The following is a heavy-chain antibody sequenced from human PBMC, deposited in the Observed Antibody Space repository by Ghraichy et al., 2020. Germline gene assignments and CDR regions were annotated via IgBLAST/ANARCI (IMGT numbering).Heavy chain of an antibody. D-gene: IGHD6-19*01. J-gene: IGHJ2*01. CDR2: IKPDVSER. Sequence: GESLNISCATSGFTFSNYWMSWVRQAPGKGLEWVANIKPDVSERYYLDSVKGRFTISRDNANNSLYLQVHSLRAEDTAVYYWARRVAVAGTWIWYLDPWGRGTLVSVSS. CDR1: GFTFSNYW. V-gene: IGHV3-7*03. CDR3: ARRVAVAGTWIWYLDP.